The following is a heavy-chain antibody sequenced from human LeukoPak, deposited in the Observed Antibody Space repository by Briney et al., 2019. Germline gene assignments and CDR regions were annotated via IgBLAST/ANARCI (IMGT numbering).Heavy chain of an antibody. J-gene: IGHJ4*02. CDR2: IRYDGINK. Sequence: GGSLRLSCAASGSTFSSYGMHWVRQAPGKGLEWVAFIRYDGINKYYADSVKGRFTISRDNSKNTLYLQMHSLRAEDTAVYYCASAIQGNWGQGTLVTVSS. CDR1: GSTFSSYG. V-gene: IGHV3-30*02. CDR3: ASAIQGN.